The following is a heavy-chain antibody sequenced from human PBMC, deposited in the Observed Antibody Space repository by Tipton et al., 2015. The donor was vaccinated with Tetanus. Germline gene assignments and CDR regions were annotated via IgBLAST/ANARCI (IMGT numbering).Heavy chain of an antibody. V-gene: IGHV4-59*12. CDR3: ARGRNWGTDY. J-gene: IGHJ4*02. CDR1: GGSISSYC. Sequence: LRLSCTVSGGSISSYCWTWIRQPPGRGLEWIGYVHYSGSTNYNPSLKSRVTISIDTSNNQFSLKLNSVTAADTAVYYCARGRNWGTDYWGQGLLVSVSS. D-gene: IGHD7-27*01. CDR2: VHYSGST.